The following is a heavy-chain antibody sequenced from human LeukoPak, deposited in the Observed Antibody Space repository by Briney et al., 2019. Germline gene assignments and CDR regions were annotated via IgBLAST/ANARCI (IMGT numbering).Heavy chain of an antibody. CDR3: ARENTMIVN. CDR2: IYYSGST. D-gene: IGHD3-22*01. Sequence: PSETLSLTCAMSGGTFNGYYWSWIRQHPGKGLEWIGYIYYSGSTYYNPSLKSRVTISVDTSKNQFSLKLSSVTAADTAVYYCARENTMIVNWGQGTLVTVSS. CDR1: GGTFNGYY. V-gene: IGHV4-31*11. J-gene: IGHJ4*02.